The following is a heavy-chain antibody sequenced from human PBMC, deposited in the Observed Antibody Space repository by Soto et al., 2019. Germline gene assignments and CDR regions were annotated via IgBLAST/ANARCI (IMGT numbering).Heavy chain of an antibody. Sequence: QVQLQESGPGLVKPSQTLSLSCSISGGSITSANYYWTWIRLFPGKGLEWIGYIYSSGTTHYNPSLKSRATISLDTTNNQFFLEVKSATAADTAVYYCARMGLHLGELSRNWFDPWGQGSLVTVSS. CDR1: GGSITSANYY. V-gene: IGHV4-31*03. CDR3: ARMGLHLGELSRNWFDP. CDR2: IYSSGTT. J-gene: IGHJ5*02. D-gene: IGHD3-16*02.